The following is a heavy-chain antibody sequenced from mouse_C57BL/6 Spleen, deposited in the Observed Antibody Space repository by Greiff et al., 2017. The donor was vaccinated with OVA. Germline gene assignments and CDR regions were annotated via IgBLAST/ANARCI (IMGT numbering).Heavy chain of an antibody. Sequence: EVQLQQSGPELVKPGASVKISCKASGYTFTDYYMNWVKQSHGKSLEWIGDINPNNGGTSYNQKFKGKATLTVDKSSSTAYMELRSLTSEDSAVYYCASYYDYDDEGAMDYWGQGTSVTVSS. J-gene: IGHJ4*01. D-gene: IGHD2-4*01. CDR2: INPNNGGT. CDR1: GYTFTDYY. V-gene: IGHV1-26*01. CDR3: ASYYDYDDEGAMDY.